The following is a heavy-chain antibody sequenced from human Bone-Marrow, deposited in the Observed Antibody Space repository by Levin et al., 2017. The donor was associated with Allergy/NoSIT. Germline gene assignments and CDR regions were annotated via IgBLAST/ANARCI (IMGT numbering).Heavy chain of an antibody. CDR1: GDFISSSNW. Sequence: ASETLSLTCTVSGDFISSSNWWSWVRQPPGKGLEWIGEIYHSGSTNYNPSLKSRVTISVDKSKNQFSLKLSSVTAADTAVYYCARDGHYYYYMDVWGKGTTVTVSS. J-gene: IGHJ6*03. D-gene: IGHD3/OR15-3a*01. V-gene: IGHV4-4*02. CDR2: IYHSGST. CDR3: ARDGHYYYYMDV.